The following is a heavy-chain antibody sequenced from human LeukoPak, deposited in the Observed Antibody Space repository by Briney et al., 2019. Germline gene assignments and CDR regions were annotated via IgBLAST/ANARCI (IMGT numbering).Heavy chain of an antibody. J-gene: IGHJ4*02. CDR3: ARDLRRADC. V-gene: IGHV3-21*01. D-gene: IGHD2-21*01. CDR2: ISTSSSYI. Sequence: GGSLRLSCAASGFTFSSYSMNWVRQAPGKGLEWVSSISTSSSYIYYADSVKGRFTISRDKAKNSLYLQMNSLRAEDTAVYYCARDLRRADCWGQGTLVTVSS. CDR1: GFTFSSYS.